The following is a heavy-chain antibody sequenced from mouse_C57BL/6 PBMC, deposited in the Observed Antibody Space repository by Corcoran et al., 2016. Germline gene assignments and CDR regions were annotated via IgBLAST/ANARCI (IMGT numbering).Heavy chain of an antibody. CDR2: INPNNGGT. CDR3: ASPSGYRTWFAY. CDR1: GYTFTDYY. D-gene: IGHD3-2*02. V-gene: IGHV1-26*01. Sequence: EVQLQQSGPELVKPGASVKISCKASGYTFTDYYMNWVKQSHGKSLEWIGDINPNNGGTSYNQKFKGKATLTVDKYSSTAYMELRSLTSEDSAVYYCASPSGYRTWFAYWGQGTLVTVSA. J-gene: IGHJ3*01.